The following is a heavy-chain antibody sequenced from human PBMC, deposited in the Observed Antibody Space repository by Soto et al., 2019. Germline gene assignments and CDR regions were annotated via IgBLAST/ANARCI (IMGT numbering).Heavy chain of an antibody. CDR2: ISYDGSNK. D-gene: IGHD3-10*01. Sequence: QVKLVESGGGVVQPGRSLRLSCAASGFTFSSYGMHWVRQAPGKGLEWVAVISYDGSNKYYADSVKGRFTISRDNSKNTLYLPMNSLRADYTSVYYCAPWFGAFDYWGQGTLVTVSS. CDR3: APWFGAFDY. J-gene: IGHJ4*02. V-gene: IGHV3-30*03. CDR1: GFTFSSYG.